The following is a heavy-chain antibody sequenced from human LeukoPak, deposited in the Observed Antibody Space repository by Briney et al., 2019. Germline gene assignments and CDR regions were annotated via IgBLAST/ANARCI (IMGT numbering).Heavy chain of an antibody. CDR3: ARGRNLWPFDY. CDR1: GYTFTSYY. CDR2: INPSGGST. Sequence: GASVKVSCKASGYTFTSYYMHWVRQAPGQGLEWMGIINPSGGSTSYAQKFQGRATMTRDMSTSTVYMELSSLRSEDTAVYYCARGRNLWPFDYWGQGTLVTVSS. D-gene: IGHD4-11*01. J-gene: IGHJ4*02. V-gene: IGHV1-46*01.